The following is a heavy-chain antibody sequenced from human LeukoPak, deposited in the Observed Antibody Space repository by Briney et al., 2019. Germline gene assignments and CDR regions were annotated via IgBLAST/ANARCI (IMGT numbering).Heavy chain of an antibody. CDR1: GYTFTSYG. CDR3: ARDRKQWLGYYYYYMDV. CDR2: ISAYNGNT. Sequence: ASVKVSCKASGYTFTSYGISWVRQAPGQGLEWMGWISAYNGNTNYAQKLQGRVTMTTDTSTSTAYMELRSLRSDATAVYYCARDRKQWLGYYYYYMDVWGKGTTVTVSS. V-gene: IGHV1-18*01. D-gene: IGHD6-19*01. J-gene: IGHJ6*03.